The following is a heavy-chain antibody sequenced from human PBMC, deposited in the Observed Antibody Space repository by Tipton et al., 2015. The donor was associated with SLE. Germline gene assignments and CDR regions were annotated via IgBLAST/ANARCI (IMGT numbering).Heavy chain of an antibody. Sequence: TLSLTCTVSGGSISSSSYYWGWIRQPPGKGLEWIGSIYYSGSTYYNPSLKSRVSISVDTSKNQFSLKLSSVTAADTAVYYCATDSSGYYYLDYWGQGTLVTVSS. CDR1: GGSISSSSYY. CDR2: IYYSGST. D-gene: IGHD3-22*01. J-gene: IGHJ4*02. CDR3: ATDSSGYYYLDY. V-gene: IGHV4-39*07.